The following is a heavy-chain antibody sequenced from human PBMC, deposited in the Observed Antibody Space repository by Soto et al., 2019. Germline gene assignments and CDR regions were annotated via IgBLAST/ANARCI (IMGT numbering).Heavy chain of an antibody. V-gene: IGHV3-23*01. J-gene: IGHJ4*02. Sequence: EVQLLESGGGLVQPGGSLRLSCAASGFTFSSYAMRWVRQAPGKGLEWVSAISGSGGSTYYADSVKGRFTISRDNSKNTLYRQGNGRKPEDGAVYSCASGGSGTYSDYWGKGPLSTVPS. CDR1: GFTFSSYA. CDR2: ISGSGGST. D-gene: IGHD1-26*01. CDR3: ASGGSGTYSDY.